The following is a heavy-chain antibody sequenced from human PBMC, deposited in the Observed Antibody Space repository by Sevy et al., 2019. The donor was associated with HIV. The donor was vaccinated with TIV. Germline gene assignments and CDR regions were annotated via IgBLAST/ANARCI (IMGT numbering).Heavy chain of an antibody. V-gene: IGHV3-48*03. CDR3: AREDGSRQYFQY. CDR1: GFTFSSYE. CDR2: ISTSGSII. D-gene: IGHD6-13*01. J-gene: IGHJ1*01. Sequence: GGSLRLSCVASGFTFSSYEMNWVRQAPGKGLEWVSHISTSGSIIHYEDSVKGRFTISRDNAKNSLYLQMNSLRAEDTVVYYCAREDGSRQYFQYWDQGTLVTVSS.